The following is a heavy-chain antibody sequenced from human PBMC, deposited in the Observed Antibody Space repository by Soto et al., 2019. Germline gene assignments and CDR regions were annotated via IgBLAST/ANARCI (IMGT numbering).Heavy chain of an antibody. CDR1: GGSISSGGYY. Sequence: SETLSLTCTVSGGSISSGGYYWSWIRQHPGKGLEWIGYIYYSGSTYYNPSLKSRVTISVDTSKNQFSLKLSSVTAADTAVYYCARFTIFGLPNHYYFDYWGQGTPVTVSS. CDR3: ARFTIFGLPNHYYFDY. V-gene: IGHV4-31*03. D-gene: IGHD3-3*01. J-gene: IGHJ4*02. CDR2: IYYSGST.